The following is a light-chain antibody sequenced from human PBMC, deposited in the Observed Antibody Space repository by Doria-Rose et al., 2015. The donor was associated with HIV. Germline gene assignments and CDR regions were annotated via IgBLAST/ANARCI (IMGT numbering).Light chain of an antibody. J-gene: IGKJ3*01. CDR1: QRLLYTSTNY. Sequence: DIRVTQSPESLGMSLGERATLNCKSNQRLLYTSTNYLAWYQQKTGQPPKLLIYWASTRQSGVPARFSGSGSGTDFTLTISSLEAEDVAVYYCQQYYDTPSFGPGTTADIK. CDR3: QQYYDTPS. CDR2: WAS. V-gene: IGKV4-1*01.